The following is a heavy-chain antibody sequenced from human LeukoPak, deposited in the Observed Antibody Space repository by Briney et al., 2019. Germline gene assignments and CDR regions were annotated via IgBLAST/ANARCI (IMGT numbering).Heavy chain of an antibody. V-gene: IGHV3-23*01. CDR1: GFTFSSYA. D-gene: IGHD1-1*01. J-gene: IGHJ5*02. CDR2: ISGSGGTT. CDR3: AKLGGERQIDP. Sequence: GGSLRLSCAASGFTFSSYAMSWVRQAPGKGLEWVSGISGSGGTTSYTDSVKGRFTISRDNSKSTLYLQMNSLRAEGTAVYYCAKLGGERQIDPWGQGTLVTVSS.